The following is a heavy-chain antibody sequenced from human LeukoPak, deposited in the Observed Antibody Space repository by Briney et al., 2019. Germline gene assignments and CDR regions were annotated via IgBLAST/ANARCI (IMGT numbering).Heavy chain of an antibody. J-gene: IGHJ3*02. CDR2: IIPIFGTA. Sequence: SVKVSCKASGGTFSSYAISWVRQAPGQGLEWMGGIIPIFGTANYAQKFQGRDTITTDESTSTAYMELSSLRSEDTAVYYCARDMWRVRGDAFDIWGQGTMVTVSS. V-gene: IGHV1-69*05. CDR3: ARDMWRVRGDAFDI. D-gene: IGHD6-19*01. CDR1: GGTFSSYA.